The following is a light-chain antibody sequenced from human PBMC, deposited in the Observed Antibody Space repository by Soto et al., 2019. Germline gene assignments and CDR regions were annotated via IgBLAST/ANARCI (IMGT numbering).Light chain of an antibody. J-gene: IGKJ1*01. CDR1: HDISRF. CDR3: QQLKSYPWT. CDR2: EAS. V-gene: IGKV1-9*01. Sequence: DIQLTQSPSFLSASVGDRVTITCRASHDISRFLAWYQQKPGQAPNLLIYEASALQGGVPSRFSGSGSGTDFTHTISSLQPEDFATYSCQQLKSYPWTFGQGTKVEIK.